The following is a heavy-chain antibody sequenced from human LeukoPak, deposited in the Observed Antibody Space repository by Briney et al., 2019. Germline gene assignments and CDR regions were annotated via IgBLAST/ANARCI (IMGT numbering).Heavy chain of an antibody. Sequence: ASVKVSCKASGYTFTSYDINWVRQATGQGLEWMGWINPNSGNTGYAQKFQGRVTITRNTSISTAYMELSSLRSEDTAVYYCARGANLWYYDFWSGSPYNWFDPWGQGTLVTVSS. J-gene: IGHJ5*02. V-gene: IGHV1-8*03. CDR2: INPNSGNT. D-gene: IGHD3-3*01. CDR3: ARGANLWYYDFWSGSPYNWFDP. CDR1: GYTFTSYD.